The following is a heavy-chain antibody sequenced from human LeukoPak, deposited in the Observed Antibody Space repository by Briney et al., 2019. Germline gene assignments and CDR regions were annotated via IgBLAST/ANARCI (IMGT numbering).Heavy chain of an antibody. V-gene: IGHV3-23*01. CDR3: AKDVPPWEPADYFDY. CDR2: ISASGVNT. CDR1: GFTFSSYA. D-gene: IGHD1-26*01. Sequence: GGSLRLSCAASGFTFSSYAVSWVRQAPGKGLEWVSSISASGVNTFYADSVQGRFTISRDNSKSTLYLQMNSLRDEDTAVYYCAKDVPPWEPADYFDYWGQGTLVTVSS. J-gene: IGHJ4*02.